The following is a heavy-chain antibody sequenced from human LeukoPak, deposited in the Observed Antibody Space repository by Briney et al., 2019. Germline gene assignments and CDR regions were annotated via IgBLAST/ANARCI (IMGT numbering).Heavy chain of an antibody. J-gene: IGHJ3*02. Sequence: GGSLRLSCAASGFTFTTYWMSWVRQAPGKGLEWVANIKEDGSEKYYVDSVKGRFTISRDNAKNSLYLHMNSLTAEDTAMYYCARDWVAGVPFDAFDIWGQGTMVSVYS. CDR1: GFTFTTYW. CDR2: IKEDGSEK. CDR3: ARDWVAGVPFDAFDI. V-gene: IGHV3-7*03. D-gene: IGHD3-10*01.